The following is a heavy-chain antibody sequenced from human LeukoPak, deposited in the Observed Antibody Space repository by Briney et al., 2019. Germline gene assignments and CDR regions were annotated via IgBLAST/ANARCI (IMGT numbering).Heavy chain of an antibody. V-gene: IGHV3-66*01. CDR2: IYTGGGT. J-gene: IGHJ4*02. CDR1: GFSNNH. CDR3: ASRPMAGTWLSVFDS. Sequence: GGSLRLSCAASGFSNNHMSCIRQAPGKGLEWVSVIYTGGGTYYADSVKGRFTLSRDNSKNTVHLQMNSLRAEDTAVYYCASRPMAGTWLSVFDSWGQGALVTVSS. D-gene: IGHD6-19*01.